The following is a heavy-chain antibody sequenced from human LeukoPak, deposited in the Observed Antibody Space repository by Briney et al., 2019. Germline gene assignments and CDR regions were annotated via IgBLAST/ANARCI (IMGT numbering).Heavy chain of an antibody. D-gene: IGHD3-16*02. V-gene: IGHV4-39*01. CDR1: GDSISGSSYY. CDR3: ARHDYIWGSYRRFDP. J-gene: IGHJ5*02. CDR2: IYHSGST. Sequence: SETLSLTCTVSGDSISGSSYYWGWIRQPPGKGLEWIGSIYHSGSTYHKPSLKSRVTISVDTSKNQFSLKLNSVTAADTAVYYCARHDYIWGSYRRFDPWGPGTLVTVSS.